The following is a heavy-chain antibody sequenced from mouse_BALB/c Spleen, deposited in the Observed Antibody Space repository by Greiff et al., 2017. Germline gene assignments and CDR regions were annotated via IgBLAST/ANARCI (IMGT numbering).Heavy chain of an antibody. J-gene: IGHJ2*01. V-gene: IGHV2-9*02. Sequence: VKLQESGPGLVAPSQSLSITCTVSGFSLTSYGGHWVRQSPGKGLEWLGVIWAGGSTNYNSSLMSRLSISKDNSKYQVFLKMNSLQTDDTAMYYCGRGSHFDYWGQGTTLTVSS. CDR3: GRGSHFDY. CDR2: IWAGGST. CDR1: GFSLTSYG.